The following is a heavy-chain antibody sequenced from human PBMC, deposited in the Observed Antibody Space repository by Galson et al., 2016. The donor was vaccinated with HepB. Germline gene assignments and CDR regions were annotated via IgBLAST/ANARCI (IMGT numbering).Heavy chain of an antibody. CDR3: ARGFGYYYYYVDV. V-gene: IGHV4-61*01. CDR1: GGSVTSGSFY. CDR2: ISDSGNT. D-gene: IGHD2-2*03. Sequence: SETLSLTCSVSGGSVTSGSFYWTWIRQPPGRGLEWIGFISDSGNTDYNSSLQSRVTVSVDTSKNQFSLKLTSVTAADTAVYFCARGFGYYYYYVDVWGTGTTVTVSS. J-gene: IGHJ6*03.